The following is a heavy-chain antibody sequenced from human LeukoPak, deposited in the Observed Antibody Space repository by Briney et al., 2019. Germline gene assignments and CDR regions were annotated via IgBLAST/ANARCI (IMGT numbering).Heavy chain of an antibody. CDR2: ISASGGST. D-gene: IGHD3-10*01. CDR3: TKDCVVGELLLPFEY. J-gene: IGHJ4*02. CDR1: GFTFTSYA. V-gene: IGHV3-23*01. Sequence: GGSLRLSCAASGFTFTSYAVSWVRQPPGKGLEWVSGISASGGSTYYADSVKGRFTISRDNSKNMLYLQMNSLRADDTAVYYCTKDCVVGELLLPFEYWGQGTLVTVSS.